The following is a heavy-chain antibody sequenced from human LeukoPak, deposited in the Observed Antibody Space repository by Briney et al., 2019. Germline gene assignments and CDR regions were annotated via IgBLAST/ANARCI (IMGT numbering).Heavy chain of an antibody. V-gene: IGHV1-24*01. Sequence: ASVKVSCKVSGYTLTELSMHWVRLAPGKGLASMGGSSPDDVKTIYAQKFQGRVTMTEDTSTDTAYMELSSLRSEDTAVYYCATICALRFPNAFDIWGQGTMVTVSS. CDR3: ATICALRFPNAFDI. J-gene: IGHJ3*02. D-gene: IGHD2-21*01. CDR1: GYTLTELS. CDR2: SSPDDVKT.